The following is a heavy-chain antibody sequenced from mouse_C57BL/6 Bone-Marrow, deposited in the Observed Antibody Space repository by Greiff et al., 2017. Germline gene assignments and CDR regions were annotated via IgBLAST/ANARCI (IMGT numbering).Heavy chain of an antibody. CDR3: AREGYYDYHYAMDY. CDR1: GYTFTSYW. CDR2: IDPNSGGT. J-gene: IGHJ4*01. Sequence: VKLLESGAELVKPGASVKLSCKASGYTFTSYWMHWVKQRPGRGLEWIGRIDPNSGGTKYNEKFKSKATLTVDKPSSTAYMQLSSLTSEDSAVYYCAREGYYDYHYAMDYWGQGTSVTVSS. D-gene: IGHD2-4*01. V-gene: IGHV1-72*01.